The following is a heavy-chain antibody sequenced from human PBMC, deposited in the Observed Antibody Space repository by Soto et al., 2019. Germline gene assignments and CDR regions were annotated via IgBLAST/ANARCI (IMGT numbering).Heavy chain of an antibody. CDR1: GYTFTSYG. Sequence: ASVKVSCKASGYTFTSYGISWVRQAPGQGLEWMGWISAYNGNTNYAQKLQGRVTMTTDTSTSTAYMELRSLRSDDTAVYYCARGRLEIYCSGGSCYGADAFDIWGQGTMVTVSS. V-gene: IGHV1-18*01. CDR2: ISAYNGNT. D-gene: IGHD2-15*01. J-gene: IGHJ3*02. CDR3: ARGRLEIYCSGGSCYGADAFDI.